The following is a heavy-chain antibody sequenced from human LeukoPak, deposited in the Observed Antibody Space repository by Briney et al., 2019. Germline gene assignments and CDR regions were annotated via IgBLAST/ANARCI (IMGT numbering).Heavy chain of an antibody. CDR2: ISWNSGSI. D-gene: IGHD6-13*01. CDR1: GFTFDDYA. V-gene: IGHV3-9*01. Sequence: GRPLRLSCAASGFTFDDYAMHWVRQAPGKGLEWVSGISWNSGSIGYADSVKGRFPITRDNAQNSLYLQMNSLRAEDTALYYCAKAHSSSWYSMPDYWGQGTLVTVSS. J-gene: IGHJ4*02. CDR3: AKAHSSSWYSMPDY.